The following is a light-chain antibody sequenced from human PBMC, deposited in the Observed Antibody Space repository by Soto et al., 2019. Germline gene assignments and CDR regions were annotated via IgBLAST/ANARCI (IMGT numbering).Light chain of an antibody. CDR3: NSHERSNIRV. V-gene: IGLV2-14*01. J-gene: IGLJ3*02. CDR2: EVS. Sequence: QSVLTQPASVSGSPGQSITIPCTGTSSDVGGYNYVSWFQQHAGKAPKLLIYEVSRRPSGVSDRFTGSKSGNTASLTISGLQADDEADYYCNSHERSNIRVFGGGTKLTVL. CDR1: SSDVGGYNY.